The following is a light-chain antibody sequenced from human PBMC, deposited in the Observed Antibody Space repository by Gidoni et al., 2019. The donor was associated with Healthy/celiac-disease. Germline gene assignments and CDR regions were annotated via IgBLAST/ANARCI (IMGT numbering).Light chain of an antibody. CDR2: GNR. CDR3: QSYDSSLSAPV. J-gene: IGLJ3*02. V-gene: IGLV1-40*01. Sequence: QSVLTQPPSVSGAPGQRVTISCTWSSSNIGAGYDVHWYQQLPGTAPKPLLYGNRHRPSAVPDRFSGPKSGTSASLAITGLQAEDEADYYCQSYDSSLSAPVFGGGTKLTV. CDR1: SSNIGAGYD.